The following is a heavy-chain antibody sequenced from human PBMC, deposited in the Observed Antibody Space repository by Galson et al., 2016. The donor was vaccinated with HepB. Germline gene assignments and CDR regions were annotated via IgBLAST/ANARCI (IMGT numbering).Heavy chain of an antibody. J-gene: IGHJ4*02. CDR1: GFAFSDSY. V-gene: IGHV3-11*05. CDR3: TRDPRLADY. CDR2: IRHTGTYT. Sequence: SLRLSCAASGFAFSDSYMTWIRQAPGKGLEFVSYIRHTGTYTNYADPVRGRFTISRDNARNLVYLQMNSLRGEDTATYYCTRDPRLADYWGQGTQVTVSS.